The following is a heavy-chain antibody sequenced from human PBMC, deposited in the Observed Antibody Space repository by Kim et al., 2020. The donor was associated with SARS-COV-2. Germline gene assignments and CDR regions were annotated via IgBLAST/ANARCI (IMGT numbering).Heavy chain of an antibody. CDR3: ARGQNYYASGTHWYFDL. CDR1: GDSISSFHW. J-gene: IGHJ2*01. D-gene: IGHD3-10*01. Sequence: SETLSLTCDVSGDSISSFHWWTWVRQPPGKGLDWIGHMYHTGSTDYSPSLRSRVTISLDKSKNQFSLTLTSVTAADTAVYFCARGQNYYASGTHWYFDLWGRGTLVTVSS. CDR2: MYHTGST. V-gene: IGHV4-4*02.